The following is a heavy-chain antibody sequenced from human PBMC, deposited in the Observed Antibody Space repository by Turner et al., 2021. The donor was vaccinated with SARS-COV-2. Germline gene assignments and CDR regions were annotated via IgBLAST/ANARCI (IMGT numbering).Heavy chain of an antibody. D-gene: IGHD3-22*01. V-gene: IGHV3-9*01. Sequence: EVKLVESGGGLVQPGRSLRLTCAASGFTFDGYARHWVRQAPGKGLDWVSGISWNSGTIGYADSVKGRFIISRENAKNSLYLQMNSLRAEDTAVYYCAKDPGRYVSSQTFAFDIWGQGTMVTVSS. CDR3: AKDPGRYVSSQTFAFDI. CDR2: ISWNSGTI. J-gene: IGHJ3*02. CDR1: GFTFDGYA.